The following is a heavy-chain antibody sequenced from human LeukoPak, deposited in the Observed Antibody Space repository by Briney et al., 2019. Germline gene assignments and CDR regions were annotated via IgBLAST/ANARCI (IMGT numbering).Heavy chain of an antibody. Sequence: SQTLSLTCTVSGGSISSGDYYWSWLRQPPGKGLEWIGYIYYSGSTYYNPSLKSRVTISVDTSKNQFSLKLSSVTAADTAVYYCTRDRGYCSSTSCYRYFDYWGQGTLVTVSS. CDR3: TRDRGYCSSTSCYRYFDY. CDR1: GGSISSGDYY. CDR2: IYYSGST. J-gene: IGHJ4*02. V-gene: IGHV4-30-4*01. D-gene: IGHD2-2*01.